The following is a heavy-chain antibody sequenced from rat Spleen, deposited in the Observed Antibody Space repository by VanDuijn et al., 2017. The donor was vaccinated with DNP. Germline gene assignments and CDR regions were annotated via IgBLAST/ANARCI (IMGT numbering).Heavy chain of an antibody. CDR1: GFTFSDYY. J-gene: IGHJ2*01. CDR2: ISYEGSST. V-gene: IGHV5-22*01. Sequence: EVQLVGSGGGLVQSGRSLKLSCAASGFTFSDYYMAWVRQTPKKGLEWVASISYEGSSTYYGDSVKGRFTISRDNAKSTLYLQMNSLRSEDTATYYCARPYGYWGQGVMVTVSS. CDR3: ARPYGY. D-gene: IGHD1-11*01.